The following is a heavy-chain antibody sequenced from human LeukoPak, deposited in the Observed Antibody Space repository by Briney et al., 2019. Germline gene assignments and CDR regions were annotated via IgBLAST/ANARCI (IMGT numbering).Heavy chain of an antibody. Sequence: GGSLRLSCAASGVTLSTYAMSWARQAPGKGLEWVSGISSSGSGDNTYYADSVKGRFTISRDNSKNTLYLQMNSLRAEDTAVYYCAKNGVPVRIWGQGTLVTVSS. CDR3: AKNGVPVRI. V-gene: IGHV3-23*01. CDR2: ISSSGSGDNT. CDR1: GVTLSTYA. D-gene: IGHD4-17*01. J-gene: IGHJ4*02.